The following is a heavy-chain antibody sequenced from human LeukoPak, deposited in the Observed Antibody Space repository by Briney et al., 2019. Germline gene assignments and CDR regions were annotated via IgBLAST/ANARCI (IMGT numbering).Heavy chain of an antibody. D-gene: IGHD2-15*01. Sequence: GGSLRLSCAASGFTFSSDWMSWVRQAPGKGLECVANIKQDGSEKNYVDSVKGRFTISRDNAKNSLYLQMNTLRAEDTAVYYCARDGAGYCSGGSCYYSVDWGQGTLVTVSS. CDR3: ARDGAGYCSGGSCYYSVD. J-gene: IGHJ4*02. V-gene: IGHV3-7*01. CDR2: IKQDGSEK. CDR1: GFTFSSDW.